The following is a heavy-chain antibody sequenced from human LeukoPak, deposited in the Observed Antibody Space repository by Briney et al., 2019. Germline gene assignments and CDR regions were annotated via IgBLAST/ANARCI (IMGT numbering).Heavy chain of an antibody. V-gene: IGHV3-30*18. CDR2: ISYDGSNK. CDR1: GFTFSSYG. Sequence: PGRSLRLSCAASGFTFSSYGMHWVRQAPGKGLEWVAVISYDGSNKYYADSVKGRFTISRDNSKNTLYLQMNSLRAEDTAVYYCAKVHVTTVTTAGYYGMDVWGQGTTVTVSS. J-gene: IGHJ6*02. CDR3: AKVHVTTVTTAGYYGMDV. D-gene: IGHD4-17*01.